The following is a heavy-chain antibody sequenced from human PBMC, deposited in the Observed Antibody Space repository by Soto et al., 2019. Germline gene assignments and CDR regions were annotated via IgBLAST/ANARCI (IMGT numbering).Heavy chain of an antibody. Sequence: QVQLVQSGAEVKKPGASVMVSCKASGYTFRDYDINWVRQASGQGLEWMGWMNPNSGNTAYAQKFQGRVTMTGDTTINTAYMELSSLTSADTAVYYCTRRARIGKQLWLPFDSWAQGTLVTVSS. J-gene: IGHJ4*02. D-gene: IGHD3-22*01. CDR3: TRRARIGKQLWLPFDS. CDR2: MNPNSGNT. V-gene: IGHV1-8*01. CDR1: GYTFRDYD.